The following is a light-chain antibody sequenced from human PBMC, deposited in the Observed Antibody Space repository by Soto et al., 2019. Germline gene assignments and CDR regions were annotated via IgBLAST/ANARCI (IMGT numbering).Light chain of an antibody. Sequence: QSALSQPASLSGSPGQSITISCTGTSSDVGDYNYVSWYQQHPGKAPKLVIFDVSDRPSGVSNRFSGSKSGNTASLTISGLQAEDEADYYCSSYTSSSTRVFGTGTKVTVL. V-gene: IGLV2-14*01. J-gene: IGLJ1*01. CDR3: SSYTSSSTRV. CDR1: SSDVGDYNY. CDR2: DVS.